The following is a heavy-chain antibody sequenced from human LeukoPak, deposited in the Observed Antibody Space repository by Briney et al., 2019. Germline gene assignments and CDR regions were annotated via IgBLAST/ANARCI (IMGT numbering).Heavy chain of an antibody. CDR3: ARDRGYSGSYYPWGYYYYGMDV. CDR1: GFTFSSYE. J-gene: IGHJ6*02. CDR2: ISSNGSTI. Sequence: GGSLRLSCAASGFTFSSYEMNWVRQAPGKGLEWVSYISSNGSTIYYADSVKGRFTISRDNAKNSLYLQMNSLRAEDTAVYYCARDRGYSGSYYPWGYYYYGMDVWGQGTTVTVSS. D-gene: IGHD1-26*01. V-gene: IGHV3-48*03.